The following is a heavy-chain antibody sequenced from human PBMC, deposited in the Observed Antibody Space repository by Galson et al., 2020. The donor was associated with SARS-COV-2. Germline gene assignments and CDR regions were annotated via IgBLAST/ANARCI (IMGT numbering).Heavy chain of an antibody. CDR3: ASPYLAAASFFGAFHL. CDR1: GFIFTNYE. CDR2: ISDSGTNI. J-gene: IGHJ3*01. Sequence: GGSLRLSCAASGFIFTNYEMNWVRQAPGKGLEWVSYISDSGTNIYYADSVKGRFTISRDNTKNSVYLQMTSVRAEDTAVYYCASPYLAAASFFGAFHLRGRGTMVTVSS. V-gene: IGHV3-48*03. D-gene: IGHD6-13*01.